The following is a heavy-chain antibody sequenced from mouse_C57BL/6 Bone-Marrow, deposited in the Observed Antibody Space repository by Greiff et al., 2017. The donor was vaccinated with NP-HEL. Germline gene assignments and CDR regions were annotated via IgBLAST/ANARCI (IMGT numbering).Heavy chain of an antibody. CDR2: IYPGSGST. CDR1: GYTFTSYW. V-gene: IGHV1-55*01. D-gene: IGHD2-12*01. Sequence: VQLQQSGAELVKPGASVKMSCKASGYTFTSYWITWVKQRPGQGLEWIGDIYPGSGSTNYNEKFKSKATLTVDTSSSTAYMQLSSLTSEDSAVYYCARRRRAAWRFDVWGTGTTVTVSS. CDR3: ARRRRAAWRFDV. J-gene: IGHJ1*03.